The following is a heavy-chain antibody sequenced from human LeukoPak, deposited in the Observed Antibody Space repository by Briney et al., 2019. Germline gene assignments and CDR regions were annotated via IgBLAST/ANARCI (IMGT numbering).Heavy chain of an antibody. CDR2: IYHSGST. Sequence: PSETLSLTCAGSGGSISSGGYSWSWIRQPPGTGLEWIGYIYHSGSTYYNPSLKSRVTISVDRSKNQFSLKLSSVTAADTAVYYCARVSGYRSNWFDPWGQGTLVTVSS. V-gene: IGHV4-30-2*01. CDR1: GGSISSGGYS. CDR3: ARVSGYRSNWFDP. J-gene: IGHJ5*02. D-gene: IGHD6-19*01.